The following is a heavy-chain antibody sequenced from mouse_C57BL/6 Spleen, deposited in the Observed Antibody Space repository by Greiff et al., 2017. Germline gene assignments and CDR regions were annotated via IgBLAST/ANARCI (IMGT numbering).Heavy chain of an antibody. Sequence: QVQLQQPGAELVRPGSSVKLSCKASGYTFTSYWMHWVKQRPIQGLEWIGNIDPSDSETHYNQQFKDKATLTVDKSSSTAYMQLSSLTSEDSAVYYCAGGYDGYYAMDYWGQGTSVTVSS. CDR3: AGGYDGYYAMDY. D-gene: IGHD2-2*01. V-gene: IGHV1-52*01. J-gene: IGHJ4*01. CDR2: IDPSDSET. CDR1: GYTFTSYW.